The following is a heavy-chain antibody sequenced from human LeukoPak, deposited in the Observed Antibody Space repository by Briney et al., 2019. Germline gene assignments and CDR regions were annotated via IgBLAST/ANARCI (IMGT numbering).Heavy chain of an antibody. D-gene: IGHD6-19*01. CDR2: INHSGST. Sequence: SETLSLTCAVSGGSISSYYWSWIRQPPGKGLEWIGEINHSGSTNYNPSLKSRVTISVDTSKSQFSLKLSSVTAADTAVYYCARGRYSSGWYEEIYFDYWGQGTLVTVSS. V-gene: IGHV4-34*01. J-gene: IGHJ4*02. CDR3: ARGRYSSGWYEEIYFDY. CDR1: GGSISSYY.